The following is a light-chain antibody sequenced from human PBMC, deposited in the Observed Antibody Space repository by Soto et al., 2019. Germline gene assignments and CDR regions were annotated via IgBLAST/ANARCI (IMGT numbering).Light chain of an antibody. CDR2: DAS. V-gene: IGKV3-11*01. CDR3: HHRSKWPYT. J-gene: IGKJ2*01. CDR1: QNIGAY. Sequence: DTVLTQSPATLSLSPGERATLYCRASQNIGAYLLWFQQKPGQPPRLLIYDASNRASGIPARFSGSGSGTDFTLTISRLEPEDFAVYFCHHRSKWPYTFGQGTKLEIK.